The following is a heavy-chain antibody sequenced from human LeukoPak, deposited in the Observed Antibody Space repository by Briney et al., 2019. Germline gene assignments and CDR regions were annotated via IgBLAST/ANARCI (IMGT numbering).Heavy chain of an antibody. V-gene: IGHV4-38-2*02. D-gene: IGHD1-26*01. CDR3: VREGDVLGATIDS. CDR1: GYSISNGYN. Sequence: SETLSLTCTVSGYSISNGYNWGWIRQPPGKGLEWIGSISHSGNTYYNPSLKSRITISLDASKNQFSLKLRSVTAADTAFYYCVREGDVLGATIDSWGQGTLVTVSS. CDR2: ISHSGNT. J-gene: IGHJ4*02.